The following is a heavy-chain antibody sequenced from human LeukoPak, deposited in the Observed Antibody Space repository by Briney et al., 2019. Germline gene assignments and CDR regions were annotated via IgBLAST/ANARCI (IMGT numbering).Heavy chain of an antibody. V-gene: IGHV5-10-1*01. J-gene: IGHJ4*02. Sequence: PGESLKISCKGSGYSFTSYWISWVRQMPGKGLEWMGRIDPSDSYTNYSPSFQGHVTISADKSISTAYLQWSSLKASDTAMYYCARRTTGTTFSDYWGQGTLVTASS. D-gene: IGHD1-1*01. CDR2: IDPSDSYT. CDR3: ARRTTGTTFSDY. CDR1: GYSFTSYW.